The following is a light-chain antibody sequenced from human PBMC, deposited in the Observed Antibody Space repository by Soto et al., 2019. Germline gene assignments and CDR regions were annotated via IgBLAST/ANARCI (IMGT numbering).Light chain of an antibody. V-gene: IGKV3-11*01. CDR1: QSVSSY. CDR3: QQRSNWPLT. Sequence: DIVMTQSPATLSVSPGERATLSCRASQSVSSYLAWYQQKPGQAPRLLIYDASNRATGIPARFSGSGSGTDFTLTISSLEPEDFAVYYCQQRSNWPLTFGQGTRLEI. CDR2: DAS. J-gene: IGKJ5*01.